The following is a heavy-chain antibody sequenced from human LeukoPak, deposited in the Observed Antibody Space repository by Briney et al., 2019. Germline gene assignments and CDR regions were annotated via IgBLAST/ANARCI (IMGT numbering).Heavy chain of an antibody. CDR2: IYSGGST. Sequence: PGGSLRLSCAASGFTVSSNYMSWVRQAPGKGLEWVSVIYSGGSTYYADSVKGRFTISRDNSKNTLYLQMNSLRAEDTAVYYCAKDFVAGITMIVVVIPYYGMDVWGQGTPVTVSS. J-gene: IGHJ6*02. CDR3: AKDFVAGITMIVVVIPYYGMDV. D-gene: IGHD3-22*01. CDR1: GFTVSSNY. V-gene: IGHV3-53*05.